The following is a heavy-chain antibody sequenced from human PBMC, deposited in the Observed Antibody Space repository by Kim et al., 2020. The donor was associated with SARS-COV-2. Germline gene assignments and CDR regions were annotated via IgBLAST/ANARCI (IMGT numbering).Heavy chain of an antibody. CDR3: AKDRILYYYDSSGSEGFDY. V-gene: IGHV3-23*01. CDR2: ISGSGGST. J-gene: IGHJ4*02. CDR1: GFTFSSYA. Sequence: GGSLRLSCAASGFTFSSYAMSWVRQAPGKGLEWVSAISGSGGSTYYADSVKGRFTISRDNSKNTLYLQMNSLRAEDTAVYYCAKDRILYYYDSSGSEGFDYWGQGTLVTVSS. D-gene: IGHD3-22*01.